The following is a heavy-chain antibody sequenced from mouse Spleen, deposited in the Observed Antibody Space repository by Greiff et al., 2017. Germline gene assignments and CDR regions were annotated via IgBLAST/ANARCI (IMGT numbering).Heavy chain of an antibody. D-gene: IGHD1-1*01. CDR1: GFTFSSYA. Sequence: EVMLVESGGGLVKPGGSLKLSCAASGFTFSSYAMSWVRQTPEKRLEWVATISSGGSYTYYPDSVKGRFTISRDNAKNTLYLQMSSLRSEDTAMYYCARRRASGSIYFDYWGQGTTLTVSS. J-gene: IGHJ2*01. CDR2: ISSGGSYT. CDR3: ARRRASGSIYFDY. V-gene: IGHV5-9-1*01.